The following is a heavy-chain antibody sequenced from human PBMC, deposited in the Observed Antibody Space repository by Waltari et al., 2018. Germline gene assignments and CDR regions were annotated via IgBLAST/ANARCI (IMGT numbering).Heavy chain of an antibody. J-gene: IGHJ5*02. Sequence: EVQLVQSGAEVKKPGASLKISCRGSGYGFYGYWIGRVRPLPGKGLEYMGIIYPDDSTTKYSPSFQGQVTISADKSISTAYLQWSSLKASDTAIYYCARFSGSSLVHNWFDPWGQGTLVTVSS. CDR1: GYGFYGYW. CDR2: IYPDDSTT. CDR3: ARFSGSSLVHNWFDP. D-gene: IGHD1-26*01. V-gene: IGHV5-51*01.